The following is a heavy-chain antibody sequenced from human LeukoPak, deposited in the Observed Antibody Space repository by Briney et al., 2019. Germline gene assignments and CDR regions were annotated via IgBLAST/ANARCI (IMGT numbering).Heavy chain of an antibody. J-gene: IGHJ4*02. CDR2: ISYDGSDK. Sequence: PGGSLRLSCAVTGLTFPIYGMHWVRQAPGKGLEWVAVISYDGSDKYYADSVKGRFTISRDNSKNTLYLQMNSLRAEDTAVYYCARVPDNYYDSSGYSPNWGQGTLVTVSS. CDR3: ARVPDNYYDSSGYSPN. CDR1: GLTFPIYG. D-gene: IGHD3-22*01. V-gene: IGHV3-30*19.